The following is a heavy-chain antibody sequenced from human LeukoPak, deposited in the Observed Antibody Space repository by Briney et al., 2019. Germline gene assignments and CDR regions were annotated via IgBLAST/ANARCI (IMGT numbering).Heavy chain of an antibody. J-gene: IGHJ4*02. CDR3: ARDSTVDNFFDY. Sequence: SEALSLTRMVSGDSLSNYFRSAIRQPPRKGREWIGHIYFNGRTYPSGRTAYNPSLKIRVTISLDSSKKQLSLHLTSVTAADSAIYYCARDSTVDNFFDYWGRGTLVTVSS. D-gene: IGHD5-24*01. V-gene: IGHV4-59*01. CDR1: GDSLSNYF. CDR2: IYFNGRT.